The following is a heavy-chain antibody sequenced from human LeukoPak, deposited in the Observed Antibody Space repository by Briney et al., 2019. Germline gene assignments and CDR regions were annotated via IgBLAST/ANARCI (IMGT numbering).Heavy chain of an antibody. CDR3: ARPLMYYYGSETYFWFDP. CDR2: ISSSSSYI. Sequence: GGSLRLSCAASGFTFSSYSMNWVRQAPGKGLEWVSSISSSSSYIYYADSVKGRFTISRDNAKNSLSLQMNSLRAEDTAVYYCARPLMYYYGSETYFWFDPWGQGTLVTVSS. J-gene: IGHJ5*02. CDR1: GFTFSSYS. D-gene: IGHD3-10*01. V-gene: IGHV3-21*01.